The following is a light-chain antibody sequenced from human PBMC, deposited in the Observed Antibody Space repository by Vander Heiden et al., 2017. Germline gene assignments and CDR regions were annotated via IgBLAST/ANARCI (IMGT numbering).Light chain of an antibody. CDR3: AAWDDSLKAWV. CDR1: SSNIGSNA. Sequence: SVLTQPPSASATPGQRVTISCSGSSSNIGSNAVSWYQQLPGMAPKFLIFSNNQRPSGVPDRFSGSKSGTSASLAISGLQSEDEADYYCAAWDDSLKAWVFGGGTKLKVL. CDR2: SNN. J-gene: IGLJ3*02. V-gene: IGLV1-44*01.